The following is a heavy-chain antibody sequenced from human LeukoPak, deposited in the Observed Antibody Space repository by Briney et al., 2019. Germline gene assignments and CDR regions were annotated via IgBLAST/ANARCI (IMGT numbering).Heavy chain of an antibody. J-gene: IGHJ1*01. CDR3: AGGPDSGPDL. D-gene: IGHD2-15*01. CDR1: GYNFTHYH. V-gene: IGHV1-2*02. CDR2: LNTNNSNS. Sequence: ASVKVSCKPSGYNFTHYHTYWVRHAPAQGLEWVGSLNTNNSNSLLANNFQSRVTMTSDKSLTMGHIVPMNLQFDETAVYYCAGGPDSGPDLWGQGTLRTVSS.